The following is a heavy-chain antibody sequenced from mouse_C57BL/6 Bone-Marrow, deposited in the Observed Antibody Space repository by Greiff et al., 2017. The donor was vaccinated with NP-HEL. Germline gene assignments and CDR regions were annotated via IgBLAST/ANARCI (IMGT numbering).Heavy chain of an antibody. Sequence: QVHVKQSGAELARPGASVKMSCKASGYTFTSYTMHWVQQRPGQGLEWIGYINPSSGYTKYNQKFKDKATLTADKSSSTAYMQLSSLTSEDSADYYCARYGSSSYYAMDYWGQGTSVTVSS. CDR2: INPSSGYT. CDR3: ARYGSSSYYAMDY. CDR1: GYTFTSYT. D-gene: IGHD1-1*01. J-gene: IGHJ4*01. V-gene: IGHV1-4*01.